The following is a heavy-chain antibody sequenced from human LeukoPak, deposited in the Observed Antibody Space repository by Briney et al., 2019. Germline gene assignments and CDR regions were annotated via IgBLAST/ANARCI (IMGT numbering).Heavy chain of an antibody. CDR1: GFTFSSYS. CDR3: TRDLVGATSDF. J-gene: IGHJ4*02. Sequence: GGSLRLSCAASGFTFSSYSMNWVRQAPGKGLVWVSRINTDGSSTYYADSVKGRFTISRDNAKNTVYLQMNSLRAEDTAVYYCTRDLVGATSDFWGQGTLVTVSS. D-gene: IGHD1-26*01. CDR2: INTDGSST. V-gene: IGHV3-74*01.